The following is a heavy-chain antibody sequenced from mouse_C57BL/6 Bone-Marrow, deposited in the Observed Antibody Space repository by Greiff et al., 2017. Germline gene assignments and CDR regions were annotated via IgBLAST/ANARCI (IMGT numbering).Heavy chain of an antibody. CDR2: IHPNSGST. CDR3: ARRWDYYGNPYYFDY. D-gene: IGHD2-1*01. J-gene: IGHJ2*01. Sequence: QVQLQQPGAELVKPGASVKLSCKASGYTFTSYWMHWVKQRPGQGLEWIGMIHPNSGSTNYNEKFKSKATLTVDKSSSTAYMQLSSLTSEDSAVYYCARRWDYYGNPYYFDYWGQGTTLTVSS. CDR1: GYTFTSYW. V-gene: IGHV1-64*01.